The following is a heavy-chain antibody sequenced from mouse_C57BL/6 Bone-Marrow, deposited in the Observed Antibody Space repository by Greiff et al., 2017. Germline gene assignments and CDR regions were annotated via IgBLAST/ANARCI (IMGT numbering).Heavy chain of an antibody. Sequence: VQLQQSGAELVRPGASVKLSCTASGFNIKDDYMHWVKQRPEQGLEWIGWSDPENGDTEYASKFQGKATITADKSSNTAYLQLSSLTSEDTAVYYCTYCGRSRFACWGQGTLVTVSA. D-gene: IGHD1-1*01. V-gene: IGHV14-4*01. CDR1: GFNIKDDY. J-gene: IGHJ3*01. CDR2: SDPENGDT. CDR3: TYCGRSRFAC.